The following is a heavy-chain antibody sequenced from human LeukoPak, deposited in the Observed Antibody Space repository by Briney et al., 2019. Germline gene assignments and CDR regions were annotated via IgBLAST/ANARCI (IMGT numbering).Heavy chain of an antibody. D-gene: IGHD5-12*01. CDR1: GFTFSSSA. CDR3: AKGLGGYSGYQFYFYGMDV. V-gene: IGHV3-23*01. CDR2: ISASGGST. Sequence: RGSLRLSCAASGFTFSSSAMSWVRQVPGKGLEWVSGISASGGSTSYADSVRGRFTISRDNSQNTLYLQMNSLRAEDTAVYYCAKGLGGYSGYQFYFYGMDVWGQGTTVTVSS. J-gene: IGHJ6*02.